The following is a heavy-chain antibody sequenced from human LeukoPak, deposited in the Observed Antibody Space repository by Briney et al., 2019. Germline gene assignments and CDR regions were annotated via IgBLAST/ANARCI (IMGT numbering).Heavy chain of an antibody. CDR1: GYTFTSYD. D-gene: IGHD3-3*01. CDR3: ATWGDFWSGYHFDY. CDR2: MNPNSGNT. V-gene: IGHV1-8*01. J-gene: IGHJ4*02. Sequence: GASVKVSCKASGYTFTSYDINWVRQATGQGLEWMGWMNPNSGNTGYAQKFQGRVTMTRNTSISTAYMELSSLRSEDTAVYYCATWGDFWSGYHFDYWGQGTLVTVSS.